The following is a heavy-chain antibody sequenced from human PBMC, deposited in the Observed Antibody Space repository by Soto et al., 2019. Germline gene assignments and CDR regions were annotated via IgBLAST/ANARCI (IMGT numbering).Heavy chain of an antibody. CDR1: GFAFSTHA. V-gene: IGHV3-23*01. J-gene: IGHJ5*02. D-gene: IGHD3-3*01. CDR3: AKDKYDFWSPQTHNWFDP. CDR2: ITPSGDNT. Sequence: GSLRLSCAASGFAFSTHAMNWVRQAPGKGLAWVSSITPSGDNTYYADSVKGRFTISRDNSKNTLYLQMNSLRAEDTAVYYCAKDKYDFWSPQTHNWFDPWGQGTLVTVSS.